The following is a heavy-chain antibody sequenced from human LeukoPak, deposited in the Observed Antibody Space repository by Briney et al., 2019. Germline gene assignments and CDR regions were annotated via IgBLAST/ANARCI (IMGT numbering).Heavy chain of an antibody. CDR1: GGSISSYY. CDR2: IDYSGST. Sequence: SETLSLTCTVSGGSISSYYWSWIRQPPGKGLEWIGYIDYSGSTNYNPSLKSRVTISVDTSKNQFSLKLSSVTAADTAVYYCARSRVAVAGLPGDYWGQGTLVTVSS. J-gene: IGHJ4*02. V-gene: IGHV4-59*12. CDR3: ARSRVAVAGLPGDY. D-gene: IGHD6-19*01.